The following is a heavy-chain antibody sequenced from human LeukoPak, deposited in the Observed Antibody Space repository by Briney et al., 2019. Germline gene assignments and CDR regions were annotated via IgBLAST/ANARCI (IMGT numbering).Heavy chain of an antibody. V-gene: IGHV1-46*01. Sequence: ASVKVSCKASGYTFTSYYMHWVRQAPGQGLEWMGIINPSGGSTSYAQKFQGRVTMTRDMSTSTVYMELSSLRSEDTAVYSCARVGGSVVVPSSYWFDPWGQGTLVTVSS. CDR2: INPSGGST. J-gene: IGHJ5*02. D-gene: IGHD2-2*01. CDR1: GYTFTSYY. CDR3: ARVGGSVVVPSSYWFDP.